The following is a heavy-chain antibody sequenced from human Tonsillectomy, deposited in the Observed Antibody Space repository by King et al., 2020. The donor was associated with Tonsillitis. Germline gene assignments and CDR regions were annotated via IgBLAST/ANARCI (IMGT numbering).Heavy chain of an antibody. CDR3: AKEGGAQYCSSATCSADY. Sequence: VQLVESGGGVVQPGRSLRLSCAASGFTFSDCGMHWVRQAPGKGLDWVADISSDGSDKEYGDCGRCRFTISRDNSRNTLYLQMNSLRADDTGVYFWAKEGGAQYCSSATCSADYWGQGTLVTVSS. CDR2: ISSDGSDK. V-gene: IGHV3-30*18. CDR1: GFTFSDCG. J-gene: IGHJ4*02. D-gene: IGHD2-2*01.